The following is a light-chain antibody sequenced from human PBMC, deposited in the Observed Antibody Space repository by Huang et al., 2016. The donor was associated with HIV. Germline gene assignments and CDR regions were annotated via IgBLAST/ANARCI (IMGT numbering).Light chain of an antibody. Sequence: EIVLTQSPATLSVSPGDSATLSCRASQSLAPINTLAWYQQKPGQAPRLLIYGAYTRATGGPARCSGRGSGTEFTLTISSLQSEDFAVYFCQQSNGWPPAWTFGQGTKVEN. J-gene: IGKJ1*01. V-gene: IGKV3-15*01. CDR1: QSLAPINT. CDR3: QQSNGWPPAWT. CDR2: GAY.